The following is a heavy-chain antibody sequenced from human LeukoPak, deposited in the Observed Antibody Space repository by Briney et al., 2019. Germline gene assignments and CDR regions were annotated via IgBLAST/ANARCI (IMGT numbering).Heavy chain of an antibody. J-gene: IGHJ4*02. V-gene: IGHV4-39*01. CDR3: VRLDYYDSSGYQYYFDY. CDR2: IYYSGST. CDR1: GGSISSSSYY. Sequence: SETLSLTCTVSGGSISSSSYYWGWIRQPPGKGLEWIASIYYSGSTYYNPSLKSRVTISVDTSKNQFSLKLSSVTAADTAVYYCVRLDYYDSSGYQYYFDYWGQGTLVTVSS. D-gene: IGHD3-22*01.